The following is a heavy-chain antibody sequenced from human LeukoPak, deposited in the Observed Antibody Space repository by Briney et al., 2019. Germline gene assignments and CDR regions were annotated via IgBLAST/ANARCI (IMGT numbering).Heavy chain of an antibody. V-gene: IGHV1-69*04. D-gene: IGHD3-10*01. CDR1: GGTFSSYA. CDR2: IIPILGIA. CDR3: ARVEAGVRGASEY. Sequence: ASVKVSCKASGGTFSSYAISWVRQAPGQGLEWMGRIIPILGIANYAQKFQGRVTITADKSTSTAYMELSSLRSEDTAVYYCARVEAGVRGASEYWGQGTLVTVSS. J-gene: IGHJ4*02.